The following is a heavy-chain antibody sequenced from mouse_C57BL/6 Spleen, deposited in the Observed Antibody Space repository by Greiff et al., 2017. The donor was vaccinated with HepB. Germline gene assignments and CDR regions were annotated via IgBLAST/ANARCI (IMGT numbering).Heavy chain of an antibody. D-gene: IGHD1-1*01. Sequence: DVKLVESGPGLVKPSQSLSLTCSVTGYSITSGYYWNWIRQFPGNKLEWMGYISYDGSNNYNPSLKNRISITRDTSKNQFFLKLNSVTTEDTATYYCAREGTVVASYYFDYWGQGTTLTVSS. CDR1: GYSITSGYY. CDR3: AREGTVVASYYFDY. CDR2: ISYDGSN. V-gene: IGHV3-6*01. J-gene: IGHJ2*01.